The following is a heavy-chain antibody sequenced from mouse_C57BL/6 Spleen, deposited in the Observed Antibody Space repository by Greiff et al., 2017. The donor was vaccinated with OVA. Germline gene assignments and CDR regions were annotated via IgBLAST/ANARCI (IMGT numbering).Heavy chain of an antibody. J-gene: IGHJ4*01. D-gene: IGHD2-12*01. CDR3: ARSYYRRDYAMDY. CDR2: IYPGDGDT. V-gene: IGHV1-82*01. Sequence: VQLQQSGPELVKPGASVKISCKASGYAFSSSWMNWVKQRPGKGLEWIGRIYPGDGDTNYNGKFKGKATLTADKSSSTAYMQLSSLTSEDSAVYFCARSYYRRDYAMDYWGQGTSVTVSS. CDR1: GYAFSSSW.